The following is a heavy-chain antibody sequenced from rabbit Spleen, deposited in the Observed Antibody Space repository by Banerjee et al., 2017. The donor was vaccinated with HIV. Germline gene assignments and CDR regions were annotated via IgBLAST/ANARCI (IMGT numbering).Heavy chain of an antibody. J-gene: IGHJ4*01. V-gene: IGHV1S43*01. CDR3: ARGNSNNAYYM. Sequence: QEQLEESGGGLVQPGASLTLTCKASGIDFSNYNFMCWVRQAPGKGLEWIGYIDPVFGITYYANWVNGRFTISSHNAQNTLFLQLNSLTAADTATHFCARGNSNNAYYMWGPGTLVTV. D-gene: IGHD1-1*01. CDR2: IDPVFGIT. CDR1: GIDFSNYNF.